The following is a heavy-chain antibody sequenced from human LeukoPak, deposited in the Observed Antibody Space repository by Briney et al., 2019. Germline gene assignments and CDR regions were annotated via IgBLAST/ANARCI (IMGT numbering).Heavy chain of an antibody. CDR3: ARDFDYGDYIDF. CDR1: GFTFSSYW. CDR2: IKQDGSEK. J-gene: IGHJ4*02. Sequence: PGGSLRLSCAASGFTFSSYWMSWVRQAPGKGLEWVANIKQDGSEKYYVDSVKGRFTISRDNTKNAIYLDMTNLRAEDTAVYYCARDFDYGDYIDFWGQGTLVAVSS. D-gene: IGHD4/OR15-4a*01. V-gene: IGHV3-7*01.